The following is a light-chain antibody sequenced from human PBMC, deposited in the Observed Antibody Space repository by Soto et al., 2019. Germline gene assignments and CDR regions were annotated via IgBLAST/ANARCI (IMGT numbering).Light chain of an antibody. J-gene: IGKJ5*01. CDR2: YVS. CDR1: QNVNNN. V-gene: IGKV3-15*01. Sequence: EIMMTQSPGTLSVSPGERATLSCRASQNVNNNVAWYQQKPGQAPRLLMYYVSTRATGIPARFSGSGSGTEFTLTITSLQSEDFALYYCQQYNDWPPITFGQGTRLEIK. CDR3: QQYNDWPPIT.